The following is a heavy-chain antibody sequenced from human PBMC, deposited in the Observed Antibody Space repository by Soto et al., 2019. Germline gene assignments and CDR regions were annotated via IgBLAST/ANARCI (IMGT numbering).Heavy chain of an antibody. CDR3: AREGSYSAYNFAHGIQLWSFDF. Sequence: TSETLSLTCTVSGGSINTFYWSWVRQPAGKGLEWIGRIFSSGSTNFNPSLESRVAMSVDTSKNHFSLNLSSVTAADMAVYYCAREGSYSAYNFAHGIQLWSFDFWGQGALVTVSS. CDR1: GGSINTFY. V-gene: IGHV4-4*07. CDR2: IFSSGST. J-gene: IGHJ4*02. D-gene: IGHD5-12*01.